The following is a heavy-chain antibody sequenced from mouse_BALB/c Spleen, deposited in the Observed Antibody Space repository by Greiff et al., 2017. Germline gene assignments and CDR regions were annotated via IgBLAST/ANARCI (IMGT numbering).Heavy chain of an antibody. Sequence: EVKLVESGGGLVQPGGSLRLSCATSGFTFSDFYMEWVRQPPGKRLEWIAASRNKANDYTTEYSASVKGRFIVSRDTSQSILYLQMNALRAEDTAIYYCARDARDDYPWTFAYWGQGTLVTVSA. J-gene: IGHJ3*01. V-gene: IGHV7-1*02. CDR1: GFTFSDFY. CDR3: ARDARDDYPWTFAY. D-gene: IGHD2-4*01. CDR2: SRNKANDYTT.